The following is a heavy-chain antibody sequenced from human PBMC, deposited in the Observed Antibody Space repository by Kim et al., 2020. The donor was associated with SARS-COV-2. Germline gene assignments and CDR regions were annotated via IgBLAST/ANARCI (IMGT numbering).Heavy chain of an antibody. D-gene: IGHD3-9*01. CDR2: T. Sequence: TYYADSVKGRFTISRDNSKNTLYLQMNSLRAEDTAVYYCARGDILTGLDYWGQGTLVTVSS. V-gene: IGHV3-66*01. CDR3: ARGDILTGLDY. J-gene: IGHJ4*02.